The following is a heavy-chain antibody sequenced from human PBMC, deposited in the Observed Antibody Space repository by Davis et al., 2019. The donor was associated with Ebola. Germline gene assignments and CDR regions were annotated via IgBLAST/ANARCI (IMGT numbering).Heavy chain of an antibody. Sequence: GGSLRLSCAASGFTFSSYSMNWVRQAPGKGLEWVSSISSSSSYIYYADSVKGRFTISRDNAKNSLNLQMNSLRAEDTAVYYCARDLVYCSSTSCFFNWFDPWGQGTLVTVSS. V-gene: IGHV3-21*01. CDR3: ARDLVYCSSTSCFFNWFDP. D-gene: IGHD2-2*01. CDR1: GFTFSSYS. J-gene: IGHJ5*02. CDR2: ISSSSSYI.